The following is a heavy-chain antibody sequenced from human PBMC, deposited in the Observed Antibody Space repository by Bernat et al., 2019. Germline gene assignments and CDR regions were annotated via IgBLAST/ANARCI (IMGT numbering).Heavy chain of an antibody. D-gene: IGHD3-22*01. Sequence: QVQLQESRPGLVKPSQTLSLTCTVSGGSISSGDYYWSWIRQPPGKGLQWIGHIFYSGSTYYNPSLKSRVTISVDTSKNQFSLKLSSVTAADTAVYYCARRKCYDSSGGFDYWGQGTLVTVSS. CDR1: GGSISSGDYY. CDR3: ARRKCYDSSGGFDY. J-gene: IGHJ4*02. V-gene: IGHV4-30-4*01. CDR2: IFYSGST.